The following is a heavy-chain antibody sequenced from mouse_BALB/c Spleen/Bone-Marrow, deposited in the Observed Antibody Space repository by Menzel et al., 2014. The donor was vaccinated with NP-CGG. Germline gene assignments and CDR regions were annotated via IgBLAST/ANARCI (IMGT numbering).Heavy chain of an antibody. Sequence: QVQLQQSGAELAKPGASVKMSCKASGYTFTSYWMHWVKQRPGQGLEWIGYINPSTGYTEYNQKFKDKATLTADKSSSTAYMQLSSLTSEVSAVYYCARDWYFDVWGAGTTVTVSS. J-gene: IGHJ1*01. V-gene: IGHV1-7*01. CDR2: INPSTGYT. CDR1: GYTFTSYW. CDR3: ARDWYFDV.